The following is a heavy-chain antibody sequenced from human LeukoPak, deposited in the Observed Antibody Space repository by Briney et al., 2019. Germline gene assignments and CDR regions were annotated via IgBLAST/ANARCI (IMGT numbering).Heavy chain of an antibody. J-gene: IGHJ5*02. V-gene: IGHV3-23*01. CDR1: GFTFTTYT. D-gene: IGHD3-3*01. CDR3: ASLLRFLEWPIDP. Sequence: GGPLRLSCVASGFTFTTYTMAWVRQPPGGGLGWFSGIRGDGGSIDYADSVKGRFAISRDNSKSTVLLQMSSLRAEDTAVYYCASLLRFLEWPIDPWGQGTLVTVSS. CDR2: IRGDGGSI.